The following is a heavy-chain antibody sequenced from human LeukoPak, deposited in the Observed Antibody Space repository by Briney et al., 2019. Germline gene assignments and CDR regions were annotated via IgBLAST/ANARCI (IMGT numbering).Heavy chain of an antibody. J-gene: IGHJ6*02. CDR3: ARDRKSTLFYYYGMDV. Sequence: GGSLRLSCAASGFTFSSYAMHWVRQAPGKGLEWVAVISYDGSNKYYADSVKGRFTISRDNSKNTLYLQMNSLRAEDTAVYYCARDRKSTLFYYYGMDVWGQGTTVTVSS. V-gene: IGHV3-30-3*01. CDR1: GFTFSSYA. D-gene: IGHD3-10*01. CDR2: ISYDGSNK.